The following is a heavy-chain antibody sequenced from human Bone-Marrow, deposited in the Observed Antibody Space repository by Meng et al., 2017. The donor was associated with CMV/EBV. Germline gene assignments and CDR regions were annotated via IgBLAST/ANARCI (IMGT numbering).Heavy chain of an antibody. CDR1: GGSISSSSYY. J-gene: IGHJ4*02. D-gene: IGHD2-2*01. CDR3: ARDGCTSTSCYPHFDY. V-gene: IGHV4-39*07. Sequence: GSLRLSCTVSGGSISSSSYYWGWIRQPPGKGLEWIGSIYYSGSTYYNPSLKSRVTISVDTSKNQFSLKLSSVTAADTAVYYCARDGCTSTSCYPHFDYWGQGTLVTVSS. CDR2: IYYSGST.